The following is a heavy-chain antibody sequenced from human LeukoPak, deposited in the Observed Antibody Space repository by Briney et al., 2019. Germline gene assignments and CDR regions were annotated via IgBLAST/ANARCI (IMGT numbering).Heavy chain of an antibody. CDR1: GFSFSNDW. V-gene: IGHV3-7*01. D-gene: IGHD2-2*01. CDR2: INQDESKK. CDR3: ARDHAYRTDY. J-gene: IGHJ4*02. Sequence: GGSLRLSCAASGFSFSNDWMCWVRQAPGKGLEWVANINQDESKKYYVDSVKGRFTISRDNAKNSLHLQMSSLRAEDTAVYYCARDHAYRTDYWGQGTLVTVSS.